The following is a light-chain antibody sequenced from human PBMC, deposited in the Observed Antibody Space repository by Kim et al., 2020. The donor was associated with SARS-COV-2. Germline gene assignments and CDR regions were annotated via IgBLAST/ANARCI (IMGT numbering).Light chain of an antibody. CDR3: QQYDNLPPGLGLT. Sequence: DIQMTQSPSSLSASVGDRVTITCQASQDISNYLNWYQQKPGKAPKLLIYDASNLETGVPSRFSGSGSGTDFTFTISSLQPEDIATYYCQQYDNLPPGLGLTFGGGTKVDIK. CDR1: QDISNY. V-gene: IGKV1-33*01. CDR2: DAS. J-gene: IGKJ4*01.